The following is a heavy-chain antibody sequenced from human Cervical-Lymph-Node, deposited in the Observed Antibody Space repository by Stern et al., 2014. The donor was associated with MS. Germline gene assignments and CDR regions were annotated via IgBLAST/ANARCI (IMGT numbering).Heavy chain of an antibody. CDR2: IYYSGST. Sequence: VHLVESGPGLVKPSQTLSLTCTVSGGSISSGGYYWSWIRQHPGKGLEWIGYIYYSGSTYYNPSLKSRVTISVDTSKNQFSLKLSSVTAADTAVYYCARDPHYGDYDNAFDIWGQGTMVTVSS. J-gene: IGHJ3*02. CDR3: ARDPHYGDYDNAFDI. V-gene: IGHV4-31*03. D-gene: IGHD4-17*01. CDR1: GGSISSGGYY.